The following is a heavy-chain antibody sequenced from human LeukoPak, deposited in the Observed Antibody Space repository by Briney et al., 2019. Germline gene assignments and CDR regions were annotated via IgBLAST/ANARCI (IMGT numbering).Heavy chain of an antibody. D-gene: IGHD2-2*01. J-gene: IGHJ3*02. CDR2: IYYSRST. CDR3: ARDGGRTSSDAVEI. Sequence: SETLSLTCTVSGGSINNYYWNWIRQPPGKGLEWIGYIYYSRSTNYNPSLESRVTISVDTSKNQFSLQLSSVTAADTAVYYCARDGGRTSSDAVEIWGQGTMVIVSS. CDR1: GGSINNYY. V-gene: IGHV4-59*12.